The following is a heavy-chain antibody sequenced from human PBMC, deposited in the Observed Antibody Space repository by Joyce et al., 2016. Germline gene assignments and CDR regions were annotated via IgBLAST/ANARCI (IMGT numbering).Heavy chain of an antibody. V-gene: IGHV5-10-1*01. CDR2: IEPSDSYT. CDR3: ARPRYCSGGSCLNWFDP. CDR1: GYSFTSYW. J-gene: IGHJ5*02. Sequence: EVQLVQSGAEVKKPGESLRISCKGSGYSFTSYWINWVRQMPGKGLEGTGRIEPSDSYTNYSPSFQGHVTISADKSISTAYLQWSSLKASDTAMYYCARPRYCSGGSCLNWFDPWGQGTLVTVSS. D-gene: IGHD2-15*01.